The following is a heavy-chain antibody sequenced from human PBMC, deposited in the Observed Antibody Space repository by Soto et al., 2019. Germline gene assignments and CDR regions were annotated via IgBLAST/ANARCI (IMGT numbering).Heavy chain of an antibody. CDR1: CGSISSADYY. CDR2: IYYSGST. J-gene: IGHJ3*02. D-gene: IGHD3-3*01. Sequence: SETLSLTCTVSCGSISSADYYWSWIRQHPGKGLEWIGYIYYSGSTYYNPSLKSRVNISVDTSKNQFSLKLTPVTAADTAVYYCARENGDFWTDAFDIWGQGTMVT. CDR3: ARENGDFWTDAFDI. V-gene: IGHV4-31*03.